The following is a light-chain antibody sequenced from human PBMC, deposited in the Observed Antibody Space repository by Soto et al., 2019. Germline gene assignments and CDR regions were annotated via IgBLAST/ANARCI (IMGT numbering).Light chain of an antibody. CDR2: GAS. CDR3: QQRSNWPGT. Sequence: VVTQSPASLSVSPGDRVTISCRAGPISSNLAWHQQRPGQAPRLLIYGASVRATGVPARFSGSGSGTEFTLTINSLQSEDYAVYYCQQRSNWPGTFGPGTKVDIK. CDR1: PISSN. V-gene: IGKV3-15*01. J-gene: IGKJ3*01.